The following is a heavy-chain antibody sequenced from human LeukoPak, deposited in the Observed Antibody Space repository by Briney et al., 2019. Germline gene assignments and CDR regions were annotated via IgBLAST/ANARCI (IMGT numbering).Heavy chain of an antibody. V-gene: IGHV4-61*02. J-gene: IGHJ3*02. D-gene: IGHD1-1*01. CDR1: GGSISSGRYY. CDR2: IYTSGST. CDR3: ARLDHSRHAFDI. Sequence: PSETLSLTCTVSGGSISSGRYYWSWIRQPAGKGLEWIGRIYTSGSTNYNPSLKSRVTISVDTSKNQFSLKLSSVTAADTAVYYCARLDHSRHAFDIWGQGTMVTVSS.